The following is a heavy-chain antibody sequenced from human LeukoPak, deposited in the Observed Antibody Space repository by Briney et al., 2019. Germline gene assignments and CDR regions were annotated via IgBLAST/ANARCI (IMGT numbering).Heavy chain of an antibody. D-gene: IGHD3-9*01. J-gene: IGHJ5*02. CDR3: AKGVRGYYDILTGYSNWFDP. Sequence: GGSLRLSCAASGFTFSSYAMSWVRQAPGMGLEWVSAISGSGGSTYYADSVKGRFTISRDNSKNALYLQMNSLRAEDTAVYYCAKGVRGYYDILTGYSNWFDPWGQGTLVTVSS. V-gene: IGHV3-23*01. CDR1: GFTFSSYA. CDR2: ISGSGGST.